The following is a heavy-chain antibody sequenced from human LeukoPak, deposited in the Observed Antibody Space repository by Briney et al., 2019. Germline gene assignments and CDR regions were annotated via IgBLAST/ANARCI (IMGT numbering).Heavy chain of an antibody. D-gene: IGHD1-26*01. CDR1: GFAFSSYW. CDR3: ARGERYSGSYLDY. CDR2: INSDGSST. Sequence: GGSLRLSCAASGFAFSSYWMHWVRQAPGKGLVWVSRINSDGSSTSYADSVKGRFTISRDNAKNTLYLQINSLRAEDTAVYYCARGERYSGSYLDYWGQGTLVTVSS. V-gene: IGHV3-74*01. J-gene: IGHJ4*02.